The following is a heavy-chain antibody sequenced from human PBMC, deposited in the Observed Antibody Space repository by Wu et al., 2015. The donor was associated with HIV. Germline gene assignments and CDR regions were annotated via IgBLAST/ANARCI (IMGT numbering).Heavy chain of an antibody. Sequence: QVQLVQSGAEVKKPGASVKVSCKASGYTFTTYYMHWVRQAPGQGLEWMEIIKPSGGTTSYAQKFQGRVAMTRDTSTSTVYMELSSLRSEDTAVYYCARVGYFDSTGYYWRAFDIWGQGTMVTVSS. CDR3: ARVGYFDSTGYYWRAFDI. V-gene: IGHV1-46*03. J-gene: IGHJ3*02. CDR2: IKPSGGTT. CDR1: GYTFTTYY. D-gene: IGHD3-22*01.